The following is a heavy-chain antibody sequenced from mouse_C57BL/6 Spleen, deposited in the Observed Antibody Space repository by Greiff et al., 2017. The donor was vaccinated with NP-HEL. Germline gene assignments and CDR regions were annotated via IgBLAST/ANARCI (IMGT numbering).Heavy chain of an antibody. J-gene: IGHJ2*01. Sequence: QVQLQQSGTELVKPGASVKLSCKASGYTFTSYWMHWVKQRPGQGLEWIGNINPSNGGTNYNEKFKSKATLTVDKSSSTAYMQLSSLTSEDSAVYYCARSTMVKHDFDYWGQGTTLTVSS. CDR2: INPSNGGT. V-gene: IGHV1-53*01. CDR3: ARSTMVKHDFDY. CDR1: GYTFTSYW. D-gene: IGHD2-1*01.